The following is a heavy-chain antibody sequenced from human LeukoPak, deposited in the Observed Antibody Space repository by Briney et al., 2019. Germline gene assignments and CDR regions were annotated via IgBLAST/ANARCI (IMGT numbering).Heavy chain of an antibody. CDR3: ARGQSRVRKYYFDY. CDR2: MNPNSGNT. J-gene: IGHJ4*02. CDR1: GYTFTGYY. D-gene: IGHD2-21*01. V-gene: IGHV1-8*02. Sequence: ASVKVSCKASGYTFTGYYMHWVRQATGQGLEWMGWMNPNSGNTGYAQKFQGRVTMTRNTSISTAYMELSSLRSEDTTVYYCARGQSRVRKYYFDYWGQGTLVTVSS.